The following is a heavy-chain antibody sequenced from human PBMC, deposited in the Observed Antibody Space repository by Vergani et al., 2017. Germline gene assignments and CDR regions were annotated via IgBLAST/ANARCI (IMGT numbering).Heavy chain of an antibody. CDR2: ISYDGSNK. J-gene: IGHJ4*02. CDR1: GFTFSSYG. D-gene: IGHD3-22*01. Sequence: QVQLVESGGGVVQPGRSLRLSCAAYGFTFSSYGMHWVRQAPGKGLEWVAVISYDGSNKYYADSVKGRFTISRDNSKNTLYLQMNSLRAEDTAVYYCARDRFGDSSGYTFGYWGQGTLVTVSS. CDR3: ARDRFGDSSGYTFGY. V-gene: IGHV3-30*03.